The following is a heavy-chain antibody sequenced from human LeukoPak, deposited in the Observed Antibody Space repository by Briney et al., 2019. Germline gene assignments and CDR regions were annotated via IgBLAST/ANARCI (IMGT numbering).Heavy chain of an antibody. CDR2: INHSGST. Sequence: PSETLSLTCAVYGGSFSGYYCSWIRQPPGKGLEWIGEINHSGSTNYNPSLKSRVTISVDTSKNQFSLKLSSVTAADTAVYYCARRKGSRYSSGWSDYWGQGALVTVSS. CDR3: ARRKGSRYSSGWSDY. CDR1: GGSFSGYY. V-gene: IGHV4-34*01. J-gene: IGHJ4*02. D-gene: IGHD6-19*01.